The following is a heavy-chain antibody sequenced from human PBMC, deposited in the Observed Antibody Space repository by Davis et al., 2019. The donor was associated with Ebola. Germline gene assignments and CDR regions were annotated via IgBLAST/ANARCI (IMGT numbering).Heavy chain of an antibody. Sequence: GGSLRLSCVDSAFTFRDYSMNWVRQAPGKGLEWVSIISSDGSNRFYADSVKGRFTVSRDNSKNTLYLQMNSLRAEDTAVYYCARVAAASRDYWGQGTLVTVSS. CDR3: ARVAAASRDY. V-gene: IGHV3-30*08. CDR2: ISSDGSNR. CDR1: AFTFRDYS. J-gene: IGHJ4*02. D-gene: IGHD6-25*01.